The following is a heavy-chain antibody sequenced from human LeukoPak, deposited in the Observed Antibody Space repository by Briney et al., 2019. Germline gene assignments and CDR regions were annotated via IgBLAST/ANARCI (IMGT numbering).Heavy chain of an antibody. CDR2: MNPNSGNT. CDR1: GYTFTSYD. J-gene: IGHJ6*03. V-gene: IGHV1-8*01. Sequence: ASVKVSCKASGYTFTSYDINWVRQATGQGLEWMGWMNPNSGNTGYAQKFQGRVTMTRNTSISTAYMELNSLRVEDTAVYYCATTLSGWSPPQTSYYSYYMDVWGKGTTVTISS. D-gene: IGHD6-19*01. CDR3: ATTLSGWSPPQTSYYSYYMDV.